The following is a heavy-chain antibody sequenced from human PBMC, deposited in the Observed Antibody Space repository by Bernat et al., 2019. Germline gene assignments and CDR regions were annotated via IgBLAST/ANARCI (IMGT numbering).Heavy chain of an antibody. CDR2: IYYSGST. J-gene: IGHJ6*03. Sequence: QVQLQESGPGLVKPSQTLSLTCTVSGGSISSGGYYWSWIRQHPGKGLEWIGYIYYSGSTYYNPSLKSRVTISVDTSKNQFSLKLSSVTAADTAVYYGARVARSGGSRIPRYYYYYYMDVRGKGTTVTVSS. V-gene: IGHV4-31*03. CDR1: GGSISSGGYY. CDR3: ARVARSGGSRIPRYYYYYYMDV. D-gene: IGHD2-15*01.